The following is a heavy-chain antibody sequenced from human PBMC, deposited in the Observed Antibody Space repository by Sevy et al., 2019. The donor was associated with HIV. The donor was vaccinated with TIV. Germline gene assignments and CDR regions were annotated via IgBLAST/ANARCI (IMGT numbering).Heavy chain of an antibody. V-gene: IGHV3-53*01. CDR2: IYSGGTT. J-gene: IGHJ4*02. Sequence: GGSPRLSCAASGFTVSTNYMSWVRQAPGKGLEWVSVIYSGGTTYYADSVKGRFTISRDKSKNTLYLQMNSLRAEDTAVYYCAREFGDGYNPRYYFDYWGQGTLVTVSS. CDR1: GFTVSTNY. D-gene: IGHD3-3*01. CDR3: AREFGDGYNPRYYFDY.